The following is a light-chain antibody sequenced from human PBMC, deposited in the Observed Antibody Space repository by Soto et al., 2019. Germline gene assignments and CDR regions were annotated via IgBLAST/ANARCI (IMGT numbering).Light chain of an antibody. V-gene: IGLV2-14*01. CDR2: EVS. Sequence: QSALTQPASVSGSPGQSITISCTGTSSDVGGYKYVSWYQHHPGKAPKLMIYEVSNRPSGVSNRFSGSKSGNTASLTISGLQAEDEADYYCSSYTSSSSYVFGTGTKLTVL. CDR1: SSDVGGYKY. CDR3: SSYTSSSSYV. J-gene: IGLJ1*01.